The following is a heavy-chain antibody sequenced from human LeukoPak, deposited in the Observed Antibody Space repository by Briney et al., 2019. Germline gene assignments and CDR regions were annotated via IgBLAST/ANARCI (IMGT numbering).Heavy chain of an antibody. D-gene: IGHD6-25*01. CDR1: GGSFSGYY. V-gene: IGHV4-34*01. CDR2: INHSGST. J-gene: IGHJ4*02. CDR3: ARGVTGYSSGWYSDY. Sequence: SETLSLTCAVYGGSFSGYYWSWIRQPPGKGLEWIGEINHSGSTNYNPSLKSRVTISVDTSKNQFSLKLSSVTAADTAVYYCARGVTGYSSGWYSDYWGQRTLVTVSS.